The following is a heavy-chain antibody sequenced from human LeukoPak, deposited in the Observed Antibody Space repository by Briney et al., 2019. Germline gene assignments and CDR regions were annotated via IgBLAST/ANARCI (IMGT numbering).Heavy chain of an antibody. Sequence: SETLSLTCTVSGGSISSYYWSWIRQPPGKGLECIGYIYYSGSTNYDPSLKSRVTISVDTSKNQFSLKLSSVTAADTAVYYCARRPLYSSSWSANFDYWGQGTLVTVSS. J-gene: IGHJ4*02. CDR3: ARRPLYSSSWSANFDY. V-gene: IGHV4-59*12. CDR1: GGSISSYY. D-gene: IGHD6-13*01. CDR2: IYYSGST.